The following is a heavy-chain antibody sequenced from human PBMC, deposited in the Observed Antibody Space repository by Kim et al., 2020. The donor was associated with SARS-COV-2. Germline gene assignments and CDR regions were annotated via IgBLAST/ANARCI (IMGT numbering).Heavy chain of an antibody. CDR3: ARDENDYGDYGPLNDAFDI. V-gene: IGHV7-4-1*02. CDR1: GYTFTSYA. CDR2: INTNTGNP. J-gene: IGHJ3*02. D-gene: IGHD4-17*01. Sequence: ASVKVSCKASGYTFTSYAMNWVRQAPGQGLEWMGWINTNTGNPTYAQGFTGRFVFSLDTSVSTAYLQISSLKAEDTAVYYCARDENDYGDYGPLNDAFDIWGQGTMVTVSS.